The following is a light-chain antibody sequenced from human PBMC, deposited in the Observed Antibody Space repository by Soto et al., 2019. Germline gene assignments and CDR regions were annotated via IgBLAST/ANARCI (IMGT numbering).Light chain of an antibody. CDR1: QGISSY. V-gene: IGKV1-9*01. Sequence: IQLTQSPSSLSASVGPSVTITCRASQGISSYLAWYQQKPGKAPKLLIYAASTLQSGVPSRFSGSGSGTEFTLTISSLHPEDFATYYCQQLNSYPLTFGGGTKVDIK. CDR2: AAS. J-gene: IGKJ4*01. CDR3: QQLNSYPLT.